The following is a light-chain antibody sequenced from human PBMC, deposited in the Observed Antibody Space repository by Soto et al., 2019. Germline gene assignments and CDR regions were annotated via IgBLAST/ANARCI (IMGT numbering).Light chain of an antibody. J-gene: IGLJ3*02. CDR2: EVS. CDR3: CSYAGSSTWV. V-gene: IGLV2-23*02. Sequence: QSALTQPASVSGSPGQSITISCTGTSSDVGSYNLVSWYQQHPGKAPKLMIYEVSKRSSGVSNRFSGSKSGNTASLTISGLHAEDEADYYCCSYAGSSTWVFGGGTKVTVL. CDR1: SSDVGSYNL.